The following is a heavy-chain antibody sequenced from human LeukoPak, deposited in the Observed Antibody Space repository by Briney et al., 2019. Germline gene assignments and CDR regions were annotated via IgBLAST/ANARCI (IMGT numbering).Heavy chain of an antibody. Sequence: GGSLRLSCAASGFTFSSYAITWVRQAPGKGLEWVANINQDGSEKYYVDSVKGRFTISRDNAKNSLYLQMNSLRAEDTAVYYCARGGPHYWGQGTLVTVSS. D-gene: IGHD3-16*01. J-gene: IGHJ4*02. CDR3: ARGGPHY. CDR2: INQDGSEK. CDR1: GFTFSSYA. V-gene: IGHV3-7*01.